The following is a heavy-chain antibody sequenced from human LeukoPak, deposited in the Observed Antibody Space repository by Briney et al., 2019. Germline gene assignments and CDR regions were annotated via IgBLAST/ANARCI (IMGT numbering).Heavy chain of an antibody. J-gene: IGHJ6*02. V-gene: IGHV3-33*01. CDR2: IWSDGSNK. CDR3: ARGPNAPTYYHYGMDV. Sequence: PGRSLRLSCAASGFTFSSYDMHWVRQAPGKGLEWVAVIWSDGSNKYYADSVKGRFTISRDNSKNTLYLQMNSLRAEDTAVYYCARGPNAPTYYHYGMDVWGQGTTVTVSS. D-gene: IGHD2-2*01. CDR1: GFTFSSYD.